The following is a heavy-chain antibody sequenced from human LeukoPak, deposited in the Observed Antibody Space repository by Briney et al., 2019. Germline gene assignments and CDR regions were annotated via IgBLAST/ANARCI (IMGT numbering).Heavy chain of an antibody. V-gene: IGHV3-53*01. CDR3: ARVRRYYDSSGYLEYFQH. CDR2: IYSGGST. J-gene: IGHJ1*01. D-gene: IGHD3-22*01. Sequence: GGSLRLSCAASGFTVSSNYMSWVRQAPGKGLEWVSVIYSGGSTYYADSVKGRFTISRDNSKNTLYLQMNSLRAEDTAVYHCARVRRYYDSSGYLEYFQHWGQGTLVTISS. CDR1: GFTVSSNY.